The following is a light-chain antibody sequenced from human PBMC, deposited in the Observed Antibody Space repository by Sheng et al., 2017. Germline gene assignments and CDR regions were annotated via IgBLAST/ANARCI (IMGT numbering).Light chain of an antibody. Sequence: QSALTQPASVSGSPGQSITISCTGTSSDVGAYNYVSWYQQHPGKAPKLMIFEVSNRPSGVPDRFSGSKSGNTASLTVSGLQAEDEADYYCSSYAGSNNVVFGGGTKLTVL. V-gene: IGLV2-8*01. CDR2: EVS. J-gene: IGLJ2*01. CDR3: SSYAGSNNVV. CDR1: SSDVGAYNY.